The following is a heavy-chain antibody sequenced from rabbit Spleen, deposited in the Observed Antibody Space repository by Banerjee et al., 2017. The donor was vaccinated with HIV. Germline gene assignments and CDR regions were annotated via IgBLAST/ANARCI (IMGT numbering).Heavy chain of an antibody. CDR1: GFSFSDRDV. CDR2: INASTGKP. D-gene: IGHD6-1*01. Sequence: QEQLVESGGGLVQPEGSLTLTCKASGFSFSDRDVMCWVRQAPGKGLQWIACINASTGKPVYATWASGRFTISRTSSTTVTLRMTSLTAADRATYFCARDVGSYDYIDVYFNLWGPGTLVTVS. CDR3: ARDVGSYDYIDVYFNL. J-gene: IGHJ4*01. V-gene: IGHV1S45*01.